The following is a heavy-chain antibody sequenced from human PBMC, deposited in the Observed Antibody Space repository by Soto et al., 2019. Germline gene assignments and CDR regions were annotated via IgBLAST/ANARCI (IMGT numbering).Heavy chain of an antibody. D-gene: IGHD2-15*01. CDR2: IYDSGST. V-gene: IGHV4-30-4*01. Sequence: QVQLQESGPGLVKPSQTLSLTCTISGGSISSGDYYWSWLRQPPGKGLEWIGYIYDSGSTYYNPSLQRRVTLSVDTSKNQFSLKLSSVTAADTAVYYCARVDGSWFDPWGQGTLVTVSS. J-gene: IGHJ5*02. CDR1: GGSISSGDYY. CDR3: ARVDGSWFDP.